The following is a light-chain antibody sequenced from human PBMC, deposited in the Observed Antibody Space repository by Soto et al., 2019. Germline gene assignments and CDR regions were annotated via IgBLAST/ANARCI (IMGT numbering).Light chain of an antibody. J-gene: IGKJ5*01. CDR3: QQYNNWPPIT. V-gene: IGKV3D-15*01. CDR1: QSVTTN. CDR2: GSS. Sequence: EIVLTQSPCTLSVSPGERATLSCRASQSVTTNLAWYQQKPGQAPRLLIYGSSTRAAGIPARFSDSGSGTEFTLTIDSLQYEDFAVYYCQQYNNWPPITFGQGTRLEIK.